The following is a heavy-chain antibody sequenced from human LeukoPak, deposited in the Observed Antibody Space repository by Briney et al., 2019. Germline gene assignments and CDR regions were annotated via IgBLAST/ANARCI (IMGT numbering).Heavy chain of an antibody. CDR2: IHYSGST. D-gene: IGHD3-10*01. Sequence: SETLSLTCTVSGGSISSSSYYWGWIRQPPGKGLEWIGSIHYSGSTNYNPSLKSRVTISVDTSNNQFSLKLSSVTAADTAVYYCARASHAWFGEFQGFLNWFDPWGQGTLVTVSS. V-gene: IGHV4-39*07. CDR3: ARASHAWFGEFQGFLNWFDP. CDR1: GGSISSSSYY. J-gene: IGHJ5*02.